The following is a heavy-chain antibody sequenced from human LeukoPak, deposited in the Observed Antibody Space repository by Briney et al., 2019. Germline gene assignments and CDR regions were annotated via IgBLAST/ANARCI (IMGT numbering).Heavy chain of an antibody. CDR3: ARRYYGSGSYFLGA. CDR1: GGSFSGYY. D-gene: IGHD3-10*01. J-gene: IGHJ4*02. Sequence: SETLSLTCAVYGGSFSGYYWSWIRQPPGKGLEWIGEINHSGSTNYNPSLKSRVTISVDTSKNQFSLKLSSVTAADTAVYYCARRYYGSGSYFLGARGQGTLVTVSS. V-gene: IGHV4-34*01. CDR2: INHSGST.